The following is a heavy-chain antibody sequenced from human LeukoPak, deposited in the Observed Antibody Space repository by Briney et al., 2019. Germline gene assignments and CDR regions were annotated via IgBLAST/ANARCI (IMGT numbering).Heavy chain of an antibody. Sequence: GSSVKVSCKASGGTFSSYAISWVRQAPGQGLEWMGGIIPIFGTANYAQKFQGRVTITADESTSTAYMGLSSLRSEDTAVYYCARDPSPDSSGWYETFDYWGQGTLVTVSS. CDR3: ARDPSPDSSGWYETFDY. CDR2: IIPIFGTA. V-gene: IGHV1-69*01. CDR1: GGTFSSYA. J-gene: IGHJ4*02. D-gene: IGHD6-19*01.